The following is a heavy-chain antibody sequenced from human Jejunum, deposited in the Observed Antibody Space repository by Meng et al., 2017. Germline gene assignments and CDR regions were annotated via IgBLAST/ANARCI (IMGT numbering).Heavy chain of an antibody. CDR3: TRVSSETSNGFGSGAFDV. CDR2: ITKSSRYM. J-gene: IGHJ3*01. V-gene: IGHV3-21*01. Sequence: GESLKISCAASGFNFSAYDMTWVRQAPGKGLAWVSSITKSSRYMNYADSLKGRFTIYRDNAKDSLFLQMNSLRDDDTAMYDCTRVSSETSNGFGSGAFDVWGQGTMVTVSS. D-gene: IGHD3-10*01. CDR1: GFNFSAYD.